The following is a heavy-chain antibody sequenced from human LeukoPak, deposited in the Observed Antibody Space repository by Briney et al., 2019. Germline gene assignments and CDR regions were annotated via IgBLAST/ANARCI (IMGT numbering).Heavy chain of an antibody. V-gene: IGHV1-69*13. J-gene: IGHJ4*02. Sequence: SVKVSCKASGGTFSSYAISWVRQAPGQGLEWMGGIIPIFGTANYAQKFQGRVTITADESTSTAYMELSSLRSEDTAVYYCASGRYDFWSGYFDYWGQGTLVTVSS. CDR2: IIPIFGTA. CDR1: GGTFSSYA. CDR3: ASGRYDFWSGYFDY. D-gene: IGHD3-3*01.